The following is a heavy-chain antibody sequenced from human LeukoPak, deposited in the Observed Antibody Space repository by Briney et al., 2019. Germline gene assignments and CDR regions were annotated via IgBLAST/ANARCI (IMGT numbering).Heavy chain of an antibody. CDR2: INHSGST. V-gene: IGHV4-34*01. J-gene: IGHJ6*02. D-gene: IGHD3-10*01. CDR1: GGSFSGYY. Sequence: PSETLSLTCAVYGGSFSGYYWSWIRQPPGKGLEWIGEINHSGSTNYNPSLKSRVTISVDTSKNQFSLKLSSVTAADTAVYYCARINAGGDGMDVWGQGTTVTVSS. CDR3: ARINAGGDGMDV.